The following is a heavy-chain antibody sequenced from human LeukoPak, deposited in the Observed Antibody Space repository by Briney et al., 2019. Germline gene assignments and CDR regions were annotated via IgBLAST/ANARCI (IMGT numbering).Heavy chain of an antibody. CDR2: LSYDGSNK. J-gene: IGHJ4*02. CDR1: GFTFNSYA. CDR3: AKGRASCCDY. Sequence: GGSLRLSCAASGFTFNSYAMHWVRQAPGKGLEWVAVLSYDGSNKYYADSVKGRFTISRDNSKNTLYLQMNSLRAEDTAVYYCAKGRASCCDYWGQGALVTVSS. V-gene: IGHV3-30*04. D-gene: IGHD2-2*01.